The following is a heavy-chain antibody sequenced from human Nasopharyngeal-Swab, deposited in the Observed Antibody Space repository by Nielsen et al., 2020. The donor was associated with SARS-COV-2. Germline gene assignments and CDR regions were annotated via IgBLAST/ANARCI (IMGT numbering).Heavy chain of an antibody. V-gene: IGHV3-30-3*01. Sequence: GGSLRLSCAASGLTFSSYAMHWVRQAPGKGLEWVAVISYDGSNKYYADSVKGRFTISRDNSKNTLYLQMNSLRAEDTAAYYCAKVSAEAGTALGAFDIWGQGTMVTVSS. J-gene: IGHJ3*02. CDR3: AKVSAEAGTALGAFDI. CDR1: GLTFSSYA. CDR2: ISYDGSNK. D-gene: IGHD1-1*01.